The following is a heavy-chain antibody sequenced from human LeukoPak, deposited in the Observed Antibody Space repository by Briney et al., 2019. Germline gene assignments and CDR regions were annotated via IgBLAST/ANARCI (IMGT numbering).Heavy chain of an antibody. V-gene: IGHV5-51*01. Sequence: GESLKISCKGSGYSFTSYWIGWVRQMPGKGLEWMGIIYPGDSDTRYSPSLQGQVAISADKSISTAYLQWSSLKASDTAMYYCARSSDCSSTSCYFDYWGQGTLVTVSS. CDR2: IYPGDSDT. D-gene: IGHD2-2*01. CDR1: GYSFTSYW. CDR3: ARSSDCSSTSCYFDY. J-gene: IGHJ4*02.